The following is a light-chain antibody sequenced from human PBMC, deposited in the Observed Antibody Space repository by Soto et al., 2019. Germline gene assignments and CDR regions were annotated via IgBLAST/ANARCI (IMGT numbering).Light chain of an antibody. CDR1: SSDVGGYNL. CDR2: EGS. CDR3: CAYAGNRIFV. Sequence: QSALTQPASVSGSRGQSITISCTGTSSDVGGYNLVSWYQQHPGKAPKLMIYEGSERPSGVSNRFSGSKSGNTASLTISGLQAEDEANYHCCAYAGNRIFVFGGGTKLTVL. V-gene: IGLV2-23*01. J-gene: IGLJ2*01.